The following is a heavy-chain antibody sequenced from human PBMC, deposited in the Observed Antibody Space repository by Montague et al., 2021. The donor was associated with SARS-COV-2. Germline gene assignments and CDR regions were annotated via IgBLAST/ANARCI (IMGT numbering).Heavy chain of an antibody. J-gene: IGHJ4*02. V-gene: IGHV4-39*07. D-gene: IGHD6-19*01. Sequence: SETLSLTCTVSAGSIRSTTFYWCWIRQSPGKVLELIGYIYEGDTTYYKPSLKSRVAISLDTPNNLFFLKITFLIVADTAIYYCVTPGKTSVAGQFDYWGPGSMVTVSS. CDR1: AGSIRSTTFY. CDR2: IYEGDTT. CDR3: VTPGKTSVAGQFDY.